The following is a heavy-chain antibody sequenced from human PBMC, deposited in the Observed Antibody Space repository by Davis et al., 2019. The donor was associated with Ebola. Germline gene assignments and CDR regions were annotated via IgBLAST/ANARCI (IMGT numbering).Heavy chain of an antibody. J-gene: IGHJ4*02. CDR3: AGKGGSYADY. CDR2: IYYSGST. D-gene: IGHD1-26*01. CDR1: GGSISSSSYY. Sequence: SETLSLTCTVSGGSISSSSYYWGWIRQPPGKGLERIGSIYYSGSTYYNPSLKSRVTISVDTSKNQFSLKLSSVTAADTAVYYCAGKGGSYADYWGQGTLVTVSS. V-gene: IGHV4-39*01.